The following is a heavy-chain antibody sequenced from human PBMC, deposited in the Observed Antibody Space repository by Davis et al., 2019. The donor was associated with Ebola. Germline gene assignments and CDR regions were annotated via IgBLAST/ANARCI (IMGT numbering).Heavy chain of an antibody. CDR1: GYTFTSYY. CDR3: ARDPSDDILTGSLDY. D-gene: IGHD3-9*01. Sequence: ASVKVSCKASGYTFTSYYMHWVRQAPGQGLEWMGIINPSGGSTSYAQKFQGRVTMTTDTSTSTAYMELRSLRSDDTAVYYCARDPSDDILTGSLDYWGQGTLVTVSS. CDR2: INPSGGST. J-gene: IGHJ4*02. V-gene: IGHV1-46*01.